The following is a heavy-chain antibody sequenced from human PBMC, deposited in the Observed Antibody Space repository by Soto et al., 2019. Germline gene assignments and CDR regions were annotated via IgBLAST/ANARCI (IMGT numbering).Heavy chain of an antibody. CDR3: ARDTAMDYYFDY. CDR2: INPSGGST. Sequence: ASVKVSCKASGYTFTSYYMHWVRQAPGQGLEWMGIINPSGGSTSYAQKFQGRVTMTRDTSTTTVYMELSSLRSEDAAVYYCARDTAMDYYFDYWGQGTLVTVSS. CDR1: GYTFTSYY. D-gene: IGHD5-18*01. J-gene: IGHJ4*02. V-gene: IGHV1-46*01.